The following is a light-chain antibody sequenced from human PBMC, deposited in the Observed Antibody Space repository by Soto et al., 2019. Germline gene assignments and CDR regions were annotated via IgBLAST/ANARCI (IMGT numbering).Light chain of an antibody. J-gene: IGLJ1*01. CDR3: QSYDSSLSGSG. V-gene: IGLV1-40*01. CDR1: NSNIGAGYD. CDR2: GNS. Sequence: QSLLTQPPSVSGAPGQRVTISCTGSNSNIGAGYDVHWYQQLPGTAPKLLIYGNSNRPSGVPDRFSGSKSVTSASLAITGFQAEDEADYYCQSYDSSLSGSGVGPGTKVTV.